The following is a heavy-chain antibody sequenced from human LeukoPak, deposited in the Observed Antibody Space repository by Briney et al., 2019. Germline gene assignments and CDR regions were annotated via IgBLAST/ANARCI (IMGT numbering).Heavy chain of an antibody. V-gene: IGHV4-30-4*07. Sequence: SETLSLTCAISDDSISSGGYSWSWIRQPPGKGLEWIGYIHDSGSTYYNPSLKSRVTISVDTSKNQFSLKLSSVTAADTAVYYCARTRAGYYGSGSPYYFDYWGQGTLVTVSS. CDR3: ARTRAGYYGSGSPYYFDY. CDR2: IHDSGST. CDR1: DDSISSGGYS. J-gene: IGHJ4*02. D-gene: IGHD3-10*01.